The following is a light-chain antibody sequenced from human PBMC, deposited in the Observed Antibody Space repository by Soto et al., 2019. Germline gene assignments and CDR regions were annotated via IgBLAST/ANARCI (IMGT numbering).Light chain of an antibody. V-gene: IGLV3-1*01. CDR3: QAWDSSTAV. CDR1: KLGDKY. CDR2: QDS. J-gene: IGLJ2*01. Sequence: SYELTQPPSVSVSPGQTAINTCSGDKLGDKYACWYQQKPGQSPVLVIYQDSKRPSGIPERFSGSNSGNTATLTISRTQAMDEADYYCQAWDSSTAVFGGGTQLTVL.